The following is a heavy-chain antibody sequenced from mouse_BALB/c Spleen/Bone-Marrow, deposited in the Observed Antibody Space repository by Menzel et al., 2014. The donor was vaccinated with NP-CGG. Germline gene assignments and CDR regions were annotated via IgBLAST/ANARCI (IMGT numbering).Heavy chain of an antibody. Sequence: EVHLVESGGGLVQPGGSLRLSCATSGFTFTDYYMSWVRQPPGKALEWLGFIRNKANGYTTEYSASVKGRFTISRDNSQTILYIQMNTLRAEDSAPYYCTSLLTFYAMDYCGQRASVTVSS. CDR2: IRNKANGYTT. D-gene: IGHD4-1*01. J-gene: IGHJ4*01. CDR1: GFTFTDYY. CDR3: TSLLTFYAMDY. V-gene: IGHV7-3*02.